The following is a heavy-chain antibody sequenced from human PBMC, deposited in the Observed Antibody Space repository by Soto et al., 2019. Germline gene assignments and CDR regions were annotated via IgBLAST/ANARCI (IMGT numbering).Heavy chain of an antibody. D-gene: IGHD2-15*01. V-gene: IGHV4-30-4*01. CDR1: GGSISSGDSY. Sequence: SETLSLTCTVSGGSISSGDSYWSWIRQPPGKGLEWIGYIYYSGSIFYNPSLESRVTISVDTSKNQFSLKVRSVTAADTAVYYCARDDCGGSRCSYYYGMDVWGQGTSVTVSS. CDR3: ARDDCGGSRCSYYYGMDV. CDR2: IYYSGSI. J-gene: IGHJ6*02.